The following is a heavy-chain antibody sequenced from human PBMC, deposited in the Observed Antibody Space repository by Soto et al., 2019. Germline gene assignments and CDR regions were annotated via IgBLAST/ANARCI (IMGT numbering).Heavy chain of an antibody. J-gene: IGHJ4*02. D-gene: IGHD6-13*01. CDR2: VYRTGST. Sequence: QVQLQESGPGLVKPSGTLSLTCAVSGGSISTSNWWSWVRQPPGKGLEWIGEVYRTGSTNYNPSLGSRLTISVDKSKNQFSLQLTSVTAADTAVYYCARARATIAAAAIFDCWGQGTLVTVSS. V-gene: IGHV4-4*02. CDR1: GGSISTSNW. CDR3: ARARATIAAAAIFDC.